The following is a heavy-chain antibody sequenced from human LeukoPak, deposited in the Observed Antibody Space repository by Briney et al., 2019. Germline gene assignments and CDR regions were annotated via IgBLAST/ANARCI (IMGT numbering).Heavy chain of an antibody. CDR1: GGSISSSSYY. CDR2: INGEST. J-gene: IGHJ6*02. V-gene: IGHV4-39*01. Sequence: SETLSLTCTVSGGSISSSSYYWGWIRQPPGKGLEWIGEINGESTNYNPSLKSRVTISVDTSKNQFSLRLSSVTAADTAVYYCARRQNPYYYGMDVWGQGTTVTVSS. CDR3: ARRQNPYYYGMDV.